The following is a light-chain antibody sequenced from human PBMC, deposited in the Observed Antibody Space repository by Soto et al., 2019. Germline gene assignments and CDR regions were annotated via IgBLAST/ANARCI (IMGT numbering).Light chain of an antibody. CDR2: DTD. CDR1: SSNIGNNY. Sequence: QSVLTQPPSVSAAPGQKVTISCSGSSSNIGNNYVSWYQQLPGAAPKLLISDTDKRPSGIPDRFSGSKSVNTATLTISRLQAEDEADYYCSSYTSSSTRVFGTGTKVTVL. J-gene: IGLJ1*01. CDR3: SSYTSSSTRV. V-gene: IGLV1-51*01.